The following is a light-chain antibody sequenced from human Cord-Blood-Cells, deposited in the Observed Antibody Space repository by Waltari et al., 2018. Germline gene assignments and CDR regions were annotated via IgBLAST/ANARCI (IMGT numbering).Light chain of an antibody. V-gene: IGKV1-5*01. CDR1: QSISSW. J-gene: IGKJ1*01. CDR3: QQDNSYWT. Sequence: DIQMTQSPSTLSASVGARVTITCRASQSISSWLAWYQQKPGKAPKLLIYDASSVESGVPSRCSGSGSGTEFTRTISSLQPDDFATDYCQQDNSYWTFGQGTKVEIK. CDR2: DAS.